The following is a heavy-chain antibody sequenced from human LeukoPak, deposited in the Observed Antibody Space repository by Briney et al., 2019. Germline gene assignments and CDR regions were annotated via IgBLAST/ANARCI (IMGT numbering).Heavy chain of an antibody. D-gene: IGHD3-10*02. Sequence: GGSLRLSCAASGFTFSSHFMSWVRQPPGKGLEWVANIRQDGNEKNYVDSVKGRFTISRDNAKNSVYLQMNSLRAEDTAVYYCARDQWSGSFPPFAFDIWGQGTMVTVSS. CDR1: GFTFSSHF. J-gene: IGHJ3*02. CDR2: IRQDGNEK. V-gene: IGHV3-7*01. CDR3: ARDQWSGSFPPFAFDI.